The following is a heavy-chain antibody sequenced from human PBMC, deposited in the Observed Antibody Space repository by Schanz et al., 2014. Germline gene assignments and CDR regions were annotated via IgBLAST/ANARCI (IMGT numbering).Heavy chain of an antibody. D-gene: IGHD3-9*01. CDR3: AYYDVLTGFDY. CDR2: ISGSGGST. V-gene: IGHV3-23*04. J-gene: IGHJ4*02. CDR1: GFGFDDYA. Sequence: EVQLVESGGGVVRPGGSLRLSCAASGFGFDDYAMSWVRQAPGKGLEWVSAISGSGGSTYYADSVKGRFTISRDNSKNTLYLQINNLRAEDTAVYYCAYYDVLTGFDYWGQGTQVTVSS.